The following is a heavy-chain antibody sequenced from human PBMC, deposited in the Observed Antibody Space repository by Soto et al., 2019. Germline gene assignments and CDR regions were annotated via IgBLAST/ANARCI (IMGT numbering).Heavy chain of an antibody. D-gene: IGHD3-3*01. CDR1: GYTFTGYY. Sequence: SVKVSCKASGYTFTGYYMHWVRQAPGQGLEWMGWINPNSGGTNYAQKFQGRVTMTRDTSISTAYMELSRLRSDDTAVYYCARDSQYYDFWSGASNWFDPWGQGTLVTAPQ. V-gene: IGHV1-2*02. J-gene: IGHJ5*02. CDR2: INPNSGGT. CDR3: ARDSQYYDFWSGASNWFDP.